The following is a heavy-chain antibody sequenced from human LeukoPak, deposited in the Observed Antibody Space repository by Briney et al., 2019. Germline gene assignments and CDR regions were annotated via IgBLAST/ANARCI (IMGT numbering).Heavy chain of an antibody. Sequence: SETLSLTCTVSGGSISSGGYYWSWIRQHPGKGLEWIGYIYYSGSTYYNPSLKSRVTIPVDTSKNQFSLKLSSVTAADTAVYYCARGNYGYYFDYWGQGTLVTVSS. CDR3: ARGNYGYYFDY. J-gene: IGHJ4*02. V-gene: IGHV4-31*03. CDR2: IYYSGST. CDR1: GGSISSGGYY. D-gene: IGHD3-10*01.